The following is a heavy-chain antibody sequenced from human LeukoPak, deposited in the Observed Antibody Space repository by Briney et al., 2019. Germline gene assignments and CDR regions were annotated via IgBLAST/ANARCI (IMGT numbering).Heavy chain of an antibody. CDR3: ATRAYEYVWVRYRYYFDY. V-gene: IGHV4-59*08. Sequence: PSETLSLTCTVSGDFISSYYWSWIRQPPGKGLEWSGYIYYSTSTKYNTSLKSRVTIPLDMSKTEFSLKLSSVTAAHTAVYYCATRAYEYVWVRYRYYFDYWRQGTLVTVSS. D-gene: IGHD3-16*02. CDR1: GDFISSYY. J-gene: IGHJ4*02. CDR2: IYYSTST.